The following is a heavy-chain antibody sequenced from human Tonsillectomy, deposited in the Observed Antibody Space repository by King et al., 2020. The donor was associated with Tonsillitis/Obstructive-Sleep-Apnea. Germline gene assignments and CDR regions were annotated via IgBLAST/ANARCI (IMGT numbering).Heavy chain of an antibody. V-gene: IGHV1-69*12. D-gene: IGHD6-19*01. J-gene: IGHJ4*02. CDR2: IIPIFGTA. CDR3: ASCSTIAVAGTFLDY. Sequence: VQLVQSGAEVKKPGASLKVSCKASGGTFSSYAISWVRQAPGQGLEWMGWIIPIFGTANYAQKFPGRVTITADESTITDYMERSSLRSEDTAVYSCASCSTIAVAGTFLDYWGQGTLVTVSS. CDR1: GGTFSSYA.